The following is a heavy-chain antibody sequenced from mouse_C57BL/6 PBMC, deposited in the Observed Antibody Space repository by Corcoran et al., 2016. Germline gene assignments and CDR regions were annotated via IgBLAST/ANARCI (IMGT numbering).Heavy chain of an antibody. V-gene: IGHV14-1*01. Sequence: EVQLQQSGAELVRPGASVKLSCTASGFNIKDYYMHWVKQRPEQGLEWIGRIDPEDGDTEYAPKFQGKATMTADTSSNTAYLQLSSLTSEDTAVYYCARSSYYGSSHWYFDVWGTGTTVTVSS. D-gene: IGHD1-1*01. CDR2: IDPEDGDT. CDR3: ARSSYYGSSHWYFDV. CDR1: GFNIKDYY. J-gene: IGHJ1*03.